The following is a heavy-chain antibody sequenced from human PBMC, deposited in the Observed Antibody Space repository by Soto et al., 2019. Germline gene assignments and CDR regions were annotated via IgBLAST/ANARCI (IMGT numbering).Heavy chain of an antibody. V-gene: IGHV3-33*01. J-gene: IGHJ4*02. CDR2: IWYDGNNK. Sequence: QVQLVESGGGVVQPGRSLRLSCAASGFTFSSYGMHWVRQAPGKGLEWVAVIWYDGNNKYYADSVNGRFSISRDNSKNTLFLQMNSLRAEDTAVYYCAARIAAATMFDYWGRGTLVTVSS. D-gene: IGHD6-13*01. CDR3: AARIAAATMFDY. CDR1: GFTFSSYG.